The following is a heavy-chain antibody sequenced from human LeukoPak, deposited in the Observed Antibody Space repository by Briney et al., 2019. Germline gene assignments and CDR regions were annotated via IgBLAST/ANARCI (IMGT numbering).Heavy chain of an antibody. D-gene: IGHD2-15*01. J-gene: IGHJ6*03. CDR1: GGSISSYY. CDR2: IYYSGST. Sequence: SETLSLTCTVSGGSISSYYWSWVRQPPGKGLEWIGYIYYSGSTNYNPSLKSRVTISLETSKHHFSLKLSSVTAADTAVYYCARRCSGGSCFAGYYYMDVWGKGTTVTVSS. V-gene: IGHV4-59*01. CDR3: ARRCSGGSCFAGYYYMDV.